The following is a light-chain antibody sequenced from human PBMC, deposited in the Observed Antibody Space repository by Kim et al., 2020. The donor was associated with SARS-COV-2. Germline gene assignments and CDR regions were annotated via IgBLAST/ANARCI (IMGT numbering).Light chain of an antibody. CDR1: SSDVGRYDY. J-gene: IGLJ1*01. CDR2: NVD. CDR3: TSYTHNSINTYV. Sequence: QSALTQPASVSGSPGQSITISCTGTSSDVGRYDYVSWYQQHPGKAPKLLIYNVDRRPSGVSGRFSGSKSGNTASLTISGLQADDESDYYCTSYTHNSINTYVFGTVTKVTVL. V-gene: IGLV2-14*01.